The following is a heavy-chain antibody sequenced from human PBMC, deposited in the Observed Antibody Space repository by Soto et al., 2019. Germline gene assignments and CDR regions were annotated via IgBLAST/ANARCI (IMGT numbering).Heavy chain of an antibody. CDR3: ARHRLYSSSWTTFDY. D-gene: IGHD6-13*01. Sequence: PGESLKISCKGSGYSFATYWIAWVRQMPGKGLEWMGTIYPSNSDTKYSPSFQGRVTISAEKSINTTYLQWSSLTASDTAVYYCARHRLYSSSWTTFDYWGQGALVTVSS. CDR1: GYSFATYW. J-gene: IGHJ4*02. CDR2: IYPSNSDT. V-gene: IGHV5-51*01.